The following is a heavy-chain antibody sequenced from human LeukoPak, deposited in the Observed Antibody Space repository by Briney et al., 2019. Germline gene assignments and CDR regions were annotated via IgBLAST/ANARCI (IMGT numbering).Heavy chain of an antibody. J-gene: IGHJ4*02. Sequence: SVKVSCKASGGTFSSYAISWVRQAPGQGLEWMGRIIPILGIANYAQKFQGRVTITADKSTSTAYMELSSLRSEDTAVYYCARGYTTYYYDSSGYYIDYWGQGTLVTVSS. V-gene: IGHV1-69*04. CDR2: IIPILGIA. CDR1: GGTFSSYA. D-gene: IGHD3-22*01. CDR3: ARGYTTYYYDSSGYYIDY.